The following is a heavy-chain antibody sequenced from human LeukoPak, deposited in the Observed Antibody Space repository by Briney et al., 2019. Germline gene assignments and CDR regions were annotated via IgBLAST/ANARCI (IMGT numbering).Heavy chain of an antibody. CDR2: IIPILGIA. CDR3: ARGWAAAGTVYYFDY. D-gene: IGHD6-13*01. Sequence: ASVKVSCKASGGTFSSYAISWVRQAPGQGLEWMGRIIPILGIANCVQKFQGRVTITADKSTSTAYMELSSLRSEDTAVYYCARGWAAAGTVYYFDYWGQGTLVTVSS. CDR1: GGTFSSYA. V-gene: IGHV1-69*04. J-gene: IGHJ4*02.